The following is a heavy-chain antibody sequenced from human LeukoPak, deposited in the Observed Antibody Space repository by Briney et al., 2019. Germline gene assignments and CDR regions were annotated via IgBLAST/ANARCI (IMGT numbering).Heavy chain of an antibody. D-gene: IGHD1-20*01. J-gene: IGHJ3*02. Sequence: SETLSLTCTVSGGSISSYYWSWIRQPAGKGLEWIGRIYTSGSTNYNPSIKSRVTMSVDTSKNQFSLKLSSVTAADTAVYYCARAITGTTSKAGAFDIWGQGTMVTVSS. V-gene: IGHV4-4*07. CDR1: GGSISSYY. CDR2: IYTSGST. CDR3: ARAITGTTSKAGAFDI.